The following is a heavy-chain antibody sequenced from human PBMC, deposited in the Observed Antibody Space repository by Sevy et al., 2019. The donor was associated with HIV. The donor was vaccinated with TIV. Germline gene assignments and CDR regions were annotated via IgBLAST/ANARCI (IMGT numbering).Heavy chain of an antibody. V-gene: IGHV1-24*01. CDR3: ATDTTGYHSTLDY. CDR1: GYTLTEFS. CDR2: FDPGDGDAET. D-gene: IGHD3-9*01. J-gene: IGHJ4*02. Sequence: ASVKVSCEVSGYTLTEFSIHWVRQAPGKGLEWMGGFDPGDGDAETPYAQKFRDRLTMTADTSTDTVYMELSSLRSEDTAVYYCATDTTGYHSTLDYWGQGTLVTVSS.